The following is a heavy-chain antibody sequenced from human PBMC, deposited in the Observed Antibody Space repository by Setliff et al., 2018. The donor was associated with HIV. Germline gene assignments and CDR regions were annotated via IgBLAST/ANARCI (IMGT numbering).Heavy chain of an antibody. V-gene: IGHV4-39*01. D-gene: IGHD3-10*01. CDR2: IYYTGST. J-gene: IGHJ4*02. CDR3: ARGRDKYGPIDY. CDR1: GGSISDSNHY. Sequence: SETLSLTCTVSGGSISDSNHYWGWIRQPPGKGLEWIASIYYTGSTYYNPSLKSRVTISIDTSKNQFSLKLSSVTAADTAMYYCARGRDKYGPIDYWGQGTLVTVSS.